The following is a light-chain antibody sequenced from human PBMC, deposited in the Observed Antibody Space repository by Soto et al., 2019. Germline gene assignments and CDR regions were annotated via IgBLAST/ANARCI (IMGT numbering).Light chain of an antibody. V-gene: IGKV1-5*03. CDR3: QQYSTYSPV. CDR1: QSISSW. Sequence: DIQMTQSPSTLSASVGDRVTITCRASQSISSWLAWYQQKPGKAPKLLIYKASSLESGVPSRFSGSGSGTEFTLTISSLQPDDFATYYCQQYSTYSPVFGQGTKVEIK. CDR2: KAS. J-gene: IGKJ1*01.